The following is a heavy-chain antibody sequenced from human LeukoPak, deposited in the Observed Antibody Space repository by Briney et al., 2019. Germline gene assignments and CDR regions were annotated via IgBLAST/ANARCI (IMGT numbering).Heavy chain of an antibody. D-gene: IGHD3-10*01. CDR2: ISYDGSNK. CDR3: ARDLPITMVRGVTFYYYYGMDV. CDR1: GFTFSSYA. V-gene: IGHV3-30-3*01. J-gene: IGHJ6*02. Sequence: GRSLRLSCAASGFTFSSYAMHWVRQAPGKGLEWVAVISYDGSNKYYADSVKGRFTISRDNSKSTLYLQMNSLRAEDTAVYYCARDLPITMVRGVTFYYYYGMDVWGQGTTVTVSS.